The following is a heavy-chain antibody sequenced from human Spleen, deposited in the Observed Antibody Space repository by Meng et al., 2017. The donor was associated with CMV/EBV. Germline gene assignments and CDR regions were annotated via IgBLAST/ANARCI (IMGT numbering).Heavy chain of an antibody. D-gene: IGHD2-15*01. V-gene: IGHV3-30*04. CDR1: FTFSTYA. CDR2: ISYDGSNK. J-gene: IGHJ2*01. CDR3: ARDYGEVVTATRWYFDL. Sequence: FTFSTYAMHWVRQAPGKGLEGVAVISYDGSNKYYAGSVKGRFTISRDNSKNTLYLQMNSLRAEDTAVYYCARDYGEVVTATRWYFDLWGRGTLVTVSS.